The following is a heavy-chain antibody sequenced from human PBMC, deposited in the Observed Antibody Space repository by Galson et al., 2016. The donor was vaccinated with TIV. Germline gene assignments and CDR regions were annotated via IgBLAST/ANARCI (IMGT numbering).Heavy chain of an antibody. CDR1: GFAVSNFA. Sequence: SLRLPCAASGFAVSNFAMSWVRQAPGKGLEWVSTISGTGISTYYADSVKGRFTISRDNSKNKMFLQMNSLRAEDTAIYYCAKDLFIAVPNTGAFDCWGQGTLVTVSS. CDR3: AKDLFIAVPNTGAFDC. J-gene: IGHJ4*02. V-gene: IGHV3-23*01. CDR2: ISGTGIST. D-gene: IGHD6-19*01.